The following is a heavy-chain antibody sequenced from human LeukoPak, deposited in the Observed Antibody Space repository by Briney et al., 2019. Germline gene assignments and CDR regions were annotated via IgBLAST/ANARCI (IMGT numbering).Heavy chain of an antibody. CDR3: ARDPRDSSGYYFFFDY. V-gene: IGHV3-30*02. CDR1: GFTFSSAG. J-gene: IGHJ4*02. D-gene: IGHD3-22*01. CDR2: IRYDGSYK. Sequence: GGCLRLSCAAYGFTFSSAGMDSVRQAPGKGLGWVTFIRYDGSYKYYADSVKGRLTISRDNSKNTLSLQMNSLIAEGTAVYYCARDPRDSSGYYFFFDYWGQGTLVTVSS.